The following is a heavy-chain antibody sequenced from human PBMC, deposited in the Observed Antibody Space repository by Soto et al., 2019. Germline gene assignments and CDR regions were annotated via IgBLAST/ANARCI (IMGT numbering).Heavy chain of an antibody. CDR1: GFTFSSYT. D-gene: IGHD1-26*01. J-gene: IGHJ4*02. V-gene: IGHV1-69*04. Sequence: PGGSLRLSCAASGFTFSSYTISWVRQAPGQGLEWMGRIIPILGIANYAQKFQGRVTITADKSTSTAYMELSSLRSEDTAVYYCAREGIVAPLDYWGQGTLVTISS. CDR2: IIPILGIA. CDR3: AREGIVAPLDY.